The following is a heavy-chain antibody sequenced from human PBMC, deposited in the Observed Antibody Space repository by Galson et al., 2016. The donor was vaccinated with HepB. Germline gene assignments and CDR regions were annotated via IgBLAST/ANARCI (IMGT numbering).Heavy chain of an antibody. V-gene: IGHV3-23*01. Sequence: SLRLSCAASGLTLSSFAMNWVRQAPGKGLEWVSSISGSGRDTNYAGSVRGRFTISRDNSKKMLYLQMSSLRVEDTATYFCAKDQVAAAGYGMDVWGLGNPGHRLL. D-gene: IGHD6-25*01. CDR2: ISGSGRDT. CDR1: GLTLSSFA. CDR3: AKDQVAAAGYGMDV. J-gene: IGHJ6*02.